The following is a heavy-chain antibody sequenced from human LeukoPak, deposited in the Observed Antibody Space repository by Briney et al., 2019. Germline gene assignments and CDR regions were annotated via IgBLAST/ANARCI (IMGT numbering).Heavy chain of an antibody. V-gene: IGHV3-33*01. CDR1: GFTFSHFD. D-gene: IGHD3-10*01. Sequence: GEALRISCCAAGFTFSHFDMHWGRQRAERGVGGVALIWSAGTTTYYKASVKGRFTISRDNSNNTVWLQMNSLRVEDTAVYYCARGSYYGSETQADWGQGTQVTVTS. J-gene: IGHJ4*02. CDR3: ARGSYYGSETQAD. CDR2: IWSAGTTT.